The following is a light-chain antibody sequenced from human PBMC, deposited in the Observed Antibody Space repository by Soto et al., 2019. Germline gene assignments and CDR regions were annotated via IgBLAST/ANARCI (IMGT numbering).Light chain of an antibody. CDR3: QSYDSSLSGYV. Sequence: QAVVTQPPSVSAAPGQRVTISCTGSSSNIGAGYEAHWYQQVPGTAPKLLIYENNNRPSGVPDRFSGSKSGTSASLAITGLQAEDEAEYYCQSYDSSLSGYVFGTGTKLTV. V-gene: IGLV1-40*01. J-gene: IGLJ1*01. CDR1: SSNIGAGYE. CDR2: ENN.